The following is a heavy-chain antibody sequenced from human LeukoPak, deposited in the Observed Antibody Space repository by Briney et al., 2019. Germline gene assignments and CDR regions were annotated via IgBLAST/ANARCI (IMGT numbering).Heavy chain of an antibody. V-gene: IGHV3-23*01. CDR2: VFGSGGSA. Sequence: AGGFLRLSCAASGFTFNSYAMYWVRQAPGKGLEWVSGVFGSGGSAHYGDSVKGRFTISGDNSKNTEYLQMDSLRVEDTAVYYCGKTTTGYSSGRYPGWPVDYWGQGTLVTVSS. CDR3: GKTTTGYSSGRYPGWPVDY. J-gene: IGHJ4*02. D-gene: IGHD6-19*01. CDR1: GFTFNSYA.